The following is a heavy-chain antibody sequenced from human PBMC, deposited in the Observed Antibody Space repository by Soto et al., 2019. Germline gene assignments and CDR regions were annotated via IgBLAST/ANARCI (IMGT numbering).Heavy chain of an antibody. CDR2: IHYSRSP. V-gene: IGHV4-39*01. Sequence: PSETLSLTCTVSGRSISSSSYFWGWIRQPPGKGLEWIASIHYSRSPYYNPSLKSRITISVDTSKHHFSLRLSSVTAADTSVYYCARQKDYYDTSGDSYFDYWGQGTLVSVSS. CDR1: GRSISSSSYF. D-gene: IGHD3-22*01. J-gene: IGHJ4*02. CDR3: ARQKDYYDTSGDSYFDY.